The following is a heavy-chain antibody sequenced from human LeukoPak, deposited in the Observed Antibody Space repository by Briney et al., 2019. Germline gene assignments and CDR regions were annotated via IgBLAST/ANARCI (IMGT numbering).Heavy chain of an antibody. CDR2: IQRKTDGGTI. J-gene: IGHJ4*02. Sequence: GGSLRLSCAGSGFTFSDAWMSWVRQAPGKGLEWVGRIQRKTDGGTIDYAAPVKGRFIISRDDSKDTLYLQMNSLKAEDTGVYYCTNWYYYGSGSYFLYWGRGTLVTVSS. CDR3: TNWYYYGSGSYFLY. CDR1: GFTFSDAW. D-gene: IGHD3-10*01. V-gene: IGHV3-15*01.